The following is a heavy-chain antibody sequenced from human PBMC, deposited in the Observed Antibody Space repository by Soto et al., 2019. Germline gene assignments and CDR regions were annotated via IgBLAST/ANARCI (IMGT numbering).Heavy chain of an antibody. V-gene: IGHV4-30-4*01. CDR2: IYHSGST. CDR1: GGPISSADYY. J-gene: IGHJ6*02. Sequence: QVQLQESGPGLVKSSQTLSLTCTVSGGPISSADYYWSWIRQPPGKGPEWIGYIYHSGSTSYNPPIKRRSAISVDKYKNQFSLMLRCVTAAETAVYYCARDGSGYESYYYSGMDVWGQGTTVTVSS. D-gene: IGHD5-12*01. CDR3: ARDGSGYESYYYSGMDV.